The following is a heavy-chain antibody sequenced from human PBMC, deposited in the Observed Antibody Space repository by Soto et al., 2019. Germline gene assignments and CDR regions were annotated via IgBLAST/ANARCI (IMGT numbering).Heavy chain of an antibody. Sequence: PSETLSLTCTVSGGSISSYYWSWIRQPPGKGLEWIGYIYYSGSTNYNPSLKSRVTISVDTSKNQFSLKLSSVTAADTAVYYCARANGSYSTGWYPSWDYYYGLDIWGQGTTVNVSS. CDR2: IYYSGST. CDR1: GGSISSYY. D-gene: IGHD6-19*01. J-gene: IGHJ6*02. CDR3: ARANGSYSTGWYPSWDYYYGLDI. V-gene: IGHV4-59*01.